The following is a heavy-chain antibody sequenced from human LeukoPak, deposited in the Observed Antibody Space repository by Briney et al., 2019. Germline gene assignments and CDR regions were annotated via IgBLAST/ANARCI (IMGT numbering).Heavy chain of an antibody. Sequence: GGSLRLSCAASGFTFSSYGMHWVRQAPGKGLEWVAVIWYDGSNKYYADSVKGRFTISRDNSKNTLYLQMNSLRAEDTAVYYCAKVGHRGCSSTSCYSGYFDYWGQGTLVTVSS. CDR2: IWYDGSNK. CDR3: AKVGHRGCSSTSCYSGYFDY. J-gene: IGHJ4*02. CDR1: GFTFSSYG. D-gene: IGHD2-2*02. V-gene: IGHV3-33*06.